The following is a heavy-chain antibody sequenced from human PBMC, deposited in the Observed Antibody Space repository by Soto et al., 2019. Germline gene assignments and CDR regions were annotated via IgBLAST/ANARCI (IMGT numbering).Heavy chain of an antibody. CDR3: ARDGYYDGSGYHYFDF. Sequence: SETLSLTCTVSGGSISSCGYYWSWIRQHPGKGLEWIGYIYYSGSTYYNPSLKSRVTISVDTSKNQFSLKLSSVTAADTAVYYCARDGYYDGSGYHYFDFWGQGTLVTVSS. V-gene: IGHV4-31*03. CDR2: IYYSGST. D-gene: IGHD3-22*01. CDR1: GGSISSCGYY. J-gene: IGHJ4*02.